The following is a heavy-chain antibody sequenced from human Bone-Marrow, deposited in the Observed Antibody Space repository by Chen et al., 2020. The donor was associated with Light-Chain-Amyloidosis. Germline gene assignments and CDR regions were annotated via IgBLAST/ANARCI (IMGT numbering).Heavy chain of an antibody. CDR3: TTQGVITGMRY. J-gene: IGHJ4*02. CDR2: INSDGSST. V-gene: IGHV3-74*01. CDR1: GFTFSSYW. D-gene: IGHD1-20*01. Sequence: EVQLVESGGGLVQPGGSLRLYCAASGFTFSSYWIHWVRQAPGKGLVWVSRINSDGSSTSYADSVKGRFTISRDNAKNTLYLLMSSLRAEDTAVYYCTTQGVITGMRYWGQGTLVTVSS.